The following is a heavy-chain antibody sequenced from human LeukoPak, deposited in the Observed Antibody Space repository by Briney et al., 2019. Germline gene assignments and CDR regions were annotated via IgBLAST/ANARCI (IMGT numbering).Heavy chain of an antibody. Sequence: GASVTVSCTASGYTFTSYGISWVRQAPGQGLEWMGWISAYNGNTNYAQKLQGRVTMTTDTSTSTAYMELRSLRSDDTAVYYCARELYPYYYYYYYMDVWGKGTTVTVSS. CDR1: GYTFTSYG. J-gene: IGHJ6*03. CDR3: ARELYPYYYYYYYMDV. CDR2: ISAYNGNT. V-gene: IGHV1-18*01.